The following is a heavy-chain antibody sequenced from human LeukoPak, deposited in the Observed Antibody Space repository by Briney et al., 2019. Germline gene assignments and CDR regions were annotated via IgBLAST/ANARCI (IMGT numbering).Heavy chain of an antibody. D-gene: IGHD3-10*01. J-gene: IGHJ4*02. Sequence: ASVKVSYKASGYTFTDHYIHWVRRAPGQGLEWMGWIIPNTGGTSFAQKFQGRVTMTRDTSISTAYMELSSLTPDDTAVYYCARGGYGLGSGGYWGQGTLVTVSS. CDR2: IIPNTGGT. V-gene: IGHV1-2*02. CDR3: ARGGYGLGSGGY. CDR1: GYTFTDHY.